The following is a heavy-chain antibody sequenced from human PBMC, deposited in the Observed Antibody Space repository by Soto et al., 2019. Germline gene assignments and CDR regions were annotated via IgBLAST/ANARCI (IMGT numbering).Heavy chain of an antibody. CDR3: ARWEDGSGTYSYYYYGMDV. J-gene: IGHJ6*02. Sequence: GGSLRLSCVASGFIFSTYSMNWVRQAPGRGLEWVSSISRSSSHTYFADSVKGRFTISRDNAKNSLYLQMNSLRAEDTAVYYCARWEDGSGTYSYYYYGMDVWGQGTTVTVSS. V-gene: IGHV3-21*01. D-gene: IGHD3-10*01. CDR2: ISRSSSHT. CDR1: GFIFSTYS.